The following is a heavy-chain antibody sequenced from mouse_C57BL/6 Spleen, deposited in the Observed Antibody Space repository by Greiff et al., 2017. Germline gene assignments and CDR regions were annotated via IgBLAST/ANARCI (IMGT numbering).Heavy chain of an antibody. V-gene: IGHV8-12*01. J-gene: IGHJ4*01. D-gene: IGHD1-1*01. CDR2: IYWDDDK. CDR3: ARREDYDYYALDY. Sequence: VMLVESGPGILQSSQTLSLTCSFSGFSLSTSGMGVSWIRQPSGKGLEWLAHIYWDDDKRYNPSLKSRLTISKDTSRYQIFLKITSVDTADTATYYCARREDYDYYALDYWGQGTSVTVSA. CDR1: GFSLSTSGMG.